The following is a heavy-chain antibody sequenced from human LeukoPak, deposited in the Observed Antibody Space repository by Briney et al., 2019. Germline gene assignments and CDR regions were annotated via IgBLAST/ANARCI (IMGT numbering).Heavy chain of an antibody. CDR3: AVSTSCDY. CDR1: GGTFSSYA. CDR2: IIPIFGTA. J-gene: IGHJ4*02. V-gene: IGHV1-69*05. D-gene: IGHD2-2*01. Sequence: ASVKVSCKASGGTFSSYAISWVRQAPGQGLEWMGGIIPIFGTANYAQKFQGRVTMTRDTSISTAYMELSRLRSDDTAVYYCAVSTSCDYWGQGTLVTVSS.